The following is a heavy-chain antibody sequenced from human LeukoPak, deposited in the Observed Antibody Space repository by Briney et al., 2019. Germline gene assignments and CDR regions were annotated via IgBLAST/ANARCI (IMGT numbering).Heavy chain of an antibody. CDR1: GGSISSYY. J-gene: IGHJ4*02. CDR2: IYYSGST. D-gene: IGHD2-2*01. V-gene: IGHV4-59*01. CDR3: AREGGYCSSTSCYGQFNY. Sequence: SETLSLTCTVSGGSISSYYWSWIRQPPGKGLEWIGYIYYSGSTNYNPSLKGRVTISVDTSKNQFSLKLGSVTAADTAVYYCAREGGYCSSTSCYGQFNYWGQGTLVTVSS.